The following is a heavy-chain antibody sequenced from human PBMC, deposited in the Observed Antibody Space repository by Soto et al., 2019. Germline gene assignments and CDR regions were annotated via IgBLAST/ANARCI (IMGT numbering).Heavy chain of an antibody. CDR2: IIPIFGTA. V-gene: IGHV1-69*13. CDR3: ARAEKMATIKGYFDY. D-gene: IGHD5-12*01. CDR1: GGTFSSYA. J-gene: IGHJ4*02. Sequence: VASVKVSCKASGGTFSSYAISWVRQAPGQGLEWMGGIIPIFGTANYAQKFQGRVTITADESTSTAYMELSSLRSEDTAVYYCARAEKMATIKGYFDYWGQGTLVTVSS.